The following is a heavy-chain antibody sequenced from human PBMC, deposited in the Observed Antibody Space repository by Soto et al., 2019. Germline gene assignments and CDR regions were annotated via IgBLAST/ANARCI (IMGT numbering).Heavy chain of an antibody. CDR2: INSDGSST. V-gene: IGHV3-74*01. Sequence: INSDGSSTRYAESVKGRFTISRDNAKNTLYLQMKSLRAEDTAVYYCARAADFFFQAEDGIRDVRSFSAFLLNRSSDL. CDR3: ARAADFFFQAEDGIRDVRSFSAFLLNRSSDL. J-gene: IGHJ2*01. D-gene: IGHD3-10*02.